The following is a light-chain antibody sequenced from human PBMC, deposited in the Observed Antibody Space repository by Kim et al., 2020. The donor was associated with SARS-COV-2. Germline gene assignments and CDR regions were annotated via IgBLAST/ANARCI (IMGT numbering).Light chain of an antibody. V-gene: IGKV1-39*01. Sequence: ASVGDRVTITCRASQSISSYLNWYQQKPGKAPKLLTYAASSLQSGVPSRFSGSGSGTDFTLTISSLQPEDFATYYCQQSYSTPRDSFGQGTKLEI. J-gene: IGKJ2*03. CDR1: QSISSY. CDR2: AAS. CDR3: QQSYSTPRDS.